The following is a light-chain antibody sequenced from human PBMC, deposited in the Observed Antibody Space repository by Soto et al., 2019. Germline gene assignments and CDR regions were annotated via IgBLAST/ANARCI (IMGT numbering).Light chain of an antibody. Sequence: EIVMTQSPATLSVSPGERATLSCRASQSVFSSLAWYQQRPGQAPRLLIYGSATRATAIPDRFSGSGSGTEFTLTISSLQSEDSAVYYCQQYHSWPSFGQGTKVEIK. CDR2: GSA. V-gene: IGKV3-15*01. CDR3: QQYHSWPS. CDR1: QSVFSS. J-gene: IGKJ1*01.